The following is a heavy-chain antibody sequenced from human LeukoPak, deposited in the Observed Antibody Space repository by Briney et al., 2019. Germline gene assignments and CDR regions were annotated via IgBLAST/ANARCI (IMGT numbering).Heavy chain of an antibody. D-gene: IGHD3-10*01. Sequence: SETLSLTCTVSGGSVNRGGYYWSWIRQHPGKGLEWIGHIYYSGSTYYNPSLKSRLIMSLDTSDNQFSLKLTSVTAADTAVYYCARYSGSASHFGYWGQGTLVTVSS. CDR1: GGSVNRGGYY. J-gene: IGHJ4*02. V-gene: IGHV4-31*03. CDR2: IYYSGST. CDR3: ARYSGSASHFGY.